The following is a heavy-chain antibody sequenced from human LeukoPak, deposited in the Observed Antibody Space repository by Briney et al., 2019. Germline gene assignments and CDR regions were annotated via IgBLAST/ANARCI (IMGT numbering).Heavy chain of an antibody. CDR2: ISSSSSYI. D-gene: IGHD1-26*01. CDR3: ARDPYSGNYGNYYYYYMDV. Sequence: GGSLRLSRAASGFTFSSYSMNWVRQAPGKGLEWVSSISSSSSYIYYADSVKGRFTISRDNAKNSLYLQMNSLRAEDTAVYYCARDPYSGNYGNYYYYYMDVWGKGTTVTISS. CDR1: GFTFSSYS. J-gene: IGHJ6*03. V-gene: IGHV3-21*01.